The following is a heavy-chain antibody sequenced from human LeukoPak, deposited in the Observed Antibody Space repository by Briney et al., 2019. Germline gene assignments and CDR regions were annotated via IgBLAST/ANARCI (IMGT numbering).Heavy chain of an antibody. J-gene: IGHJ3*02. Sequence: GGSLRLSCAASGFTFSNYEMNWVRQAPGKGLEWLSYITSSGCTIYYADSVKGRFTISRDNAKNSLSLQMHSLRAEDTAVYYCLRAVLLGDGVSTFDIWGQGTMVSVSS. D-gene: IGHD3-10*01. CDR3: LRAVLLGDGVSTFDI. CDR2: ITSSGCTI. CDR1: GFTFSNYE. V-gene: IGHV3-48*03.